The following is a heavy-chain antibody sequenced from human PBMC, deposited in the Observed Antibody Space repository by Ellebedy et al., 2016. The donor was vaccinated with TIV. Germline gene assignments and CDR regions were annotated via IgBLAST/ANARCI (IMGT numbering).Heavy chain of an antibody. V-gene: IGHV3-7*01. J-gene: IGHJ5*02. Sequence: GGSLRLXXAASGFTFSSYWMSWVRQAPGKGLEWVANIKQDGSEKYYVDSVKGRFTVSRDNAKNSLYLQMNSLRAEDTAVYYCARPNDYGDYRWFDPWGQGTLVTVSS. CDR1: GFTFSSYW. CDR3: ARPNDYGDYRWFDP. CDR2: IKQDGSEK. D-gene: IGHD4-17*01.